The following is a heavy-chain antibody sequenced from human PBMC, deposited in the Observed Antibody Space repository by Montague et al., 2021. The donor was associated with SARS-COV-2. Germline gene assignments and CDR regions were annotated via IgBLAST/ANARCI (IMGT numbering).Heavy chain of an antibody. V-gene: IGHV4-61*09. CDR2: ISTSGSS. CDR3: ARDRRGMAMAGRAYYYYYMDV. J-gene: IGHJ6*03. Sequence: TLSLTCFVSGAPISSANDYWTWIRQPAGKGLEWIGHISTSGSSSYNPSLKSRVTIILDTSKQQFSLELTSVTAADTAVYYCARDRRGMAMAGRAYYYYYMDVWGKGTTVTVSS. D-gene: IGHD6-19*01. CDR1: GAPISSANDY.